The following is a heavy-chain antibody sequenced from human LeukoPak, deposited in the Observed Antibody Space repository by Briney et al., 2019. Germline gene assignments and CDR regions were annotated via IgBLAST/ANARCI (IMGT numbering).Heavy chain of an antibody. J-gene: IGHJ4*02. CDR2: INPNSGGT. D-gene: IGHD3-10*01. V-gene: IGHV1-2*02. Sequence: ASVKVSCKASGYTFTGYYMHWVRQAPGQGLEWMGWINPNSGGTNYAQKFQGRVTMTRDTSISTAYMELSRLRSDDTAVYYCARNLGYYGSGSYFSQTDYWGRGTLVTVSS. CDR1: GYTFTGYY. CDR3: ARNLGYYGSGSYFSQTDY.